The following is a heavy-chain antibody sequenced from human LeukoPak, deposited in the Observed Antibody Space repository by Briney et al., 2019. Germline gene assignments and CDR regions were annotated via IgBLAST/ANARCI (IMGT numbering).Heavy chain of an antibody. V-gene: IGHV3-11*01. CDR3: AKGGLGYGYWFDH. D-gene: IGHD3-9*01. CDR1: GFTFSDYY. Sequence: GGSLRLSCAASGFTFSDYYMSWIRQAPGKGLEWVSYISSTGNSRFYADSVKGRFTISRDNAKNSLSLQLNSLRAEDTAVYYCAKGGLGYGYWFDHWGQGTLVTVSS. J-gene: IGHJ5*02. CDR2: ISSTGNSR.